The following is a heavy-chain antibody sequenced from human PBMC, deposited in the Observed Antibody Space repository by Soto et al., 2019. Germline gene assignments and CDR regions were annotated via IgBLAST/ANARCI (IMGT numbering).Heavy chain of an antibody. CDR3: AVIAVAGTEVDY. J-gene: IGHJ4*02. D-gene: IGHD6-19*01. Sequence: QVQLVQSGAEVKKPGSSVKVSCKASGGTFSSYTISWVRQAPGQGLEWMGRIIPILGIANYAQKFQGRVTITADKTTSTAYMELSSLRSEDTDVYYCAVIAVAGTEVDYWGQGTLVTVSS. CDR1: GGTFSSYT. V-gene: IGHV1-69*02. CDR2: IIPILGIA.